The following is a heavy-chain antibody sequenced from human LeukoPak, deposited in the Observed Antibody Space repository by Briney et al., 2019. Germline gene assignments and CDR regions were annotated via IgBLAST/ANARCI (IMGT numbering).Heavy chain of an antibody. J-gene: IGHJ3*02. CDR1: GGSISSYY. CDR3: ARESYDSSGSTKFDI. D-gene: IGHD3-22*01. V-gene: IGHV4-59*01. Sequence: SETLSLTCTVSGGSISSYYWSWIRQPPGKGLEWIGYIYYSGSTNYNPSLKSRVTISVDTSKNQFSLKLSSVTAAGTAVYYCARESYDSSGSTKFDIWGQGTMVTVSS. CDR2: IYYSGST.